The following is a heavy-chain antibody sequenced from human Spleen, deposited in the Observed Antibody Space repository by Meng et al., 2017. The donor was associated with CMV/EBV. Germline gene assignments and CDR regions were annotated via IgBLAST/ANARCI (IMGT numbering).Heavy chain of an antibody. D-gene: IGHD1-1*01. V-gene: IGHV4-34*01. Sequence: YGVAFNIYYWTWVRQSTGKGLEWIGEIARGGGANYSPSPKRRVSMSVATSKNQFSLKLRSMTAADTALYSCARGRKKRSTGYNWFDPWGQGTLVTVSS. CDR1: GVAFNIYY. CDR3: ARGRKKRSTGYNWFDP. J-gene: IGHJ5*02. CDR2: IARGGGA.